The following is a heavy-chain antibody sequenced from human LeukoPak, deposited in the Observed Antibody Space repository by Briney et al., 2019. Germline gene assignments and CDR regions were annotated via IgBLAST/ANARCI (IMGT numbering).Heavy chain of an antibody. V-gene: IGHV3-74*01. Sequence: GGSLRLSCEVSGFTFGDYWMHWVRQPPGKGLVWVSRINGDERSRAYADSVKGRFTISRDNAKNSLYLQMNSLRAEDTAVYYCARVRHRDDFWSGYSSNWFDPWGQGTLVTVSS. CDR1: GFTFGDYW. CDR2: INGDERSR. J-gene: IGHJ5*02. CDR3: ARVRHRDDFWSGYSSNWFDP. D-gene: IGHD3-3*01.